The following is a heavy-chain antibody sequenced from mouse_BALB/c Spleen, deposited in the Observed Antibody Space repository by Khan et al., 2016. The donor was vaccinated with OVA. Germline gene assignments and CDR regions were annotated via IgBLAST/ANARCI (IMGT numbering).Heavy chain of an antibody. CDR2: INTGGAYT. V-gene: IGHV5-6*01. Sequence: EVQLQESGGDFVRPGGSLKLSCAASGFTFSTYGMSWVRQTPDKRLEWVATINTGGAYTYYPDSVKGRFTISRDNAKNTLYLQLSSLKSEDTAIYYCARLAYYYYSEGFTYWGQGTLVTVSA. CDR3: ARLAYYYYSEGFTY. CDR1: GFTFSTYG. D-gene: IGHD1-1*01. J-gene: IGHJ3*01.